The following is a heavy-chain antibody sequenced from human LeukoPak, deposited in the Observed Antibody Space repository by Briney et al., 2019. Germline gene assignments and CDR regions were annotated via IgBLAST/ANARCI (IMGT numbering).Heavy chain of an antibody. Sequence: ASVKVSCKASGYTLSGYYIHWVRQAPGQGLEWMGWINPNSGATHYAQNFQGGVTMTRDTSISTFYMEVSRLRSDDTAVYFCARYNWNDVVSALDYRGQGTLVTVSS. CDR1: GYTLSGYY. CDR3: ARYNWNDVVSALDY. J-gene: IGHJ4*02. CDR2: INPNSGAT. V-gene: IGHV1-2*02. D-gene: IGHD1-1*01.